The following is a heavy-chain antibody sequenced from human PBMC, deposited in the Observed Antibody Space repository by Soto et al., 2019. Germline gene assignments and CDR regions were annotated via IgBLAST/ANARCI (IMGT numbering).Heavy chain of an antibody. CDR1: GFTISAYT. Sequence: GGSLRLSCAASGFTISAYTMNWVRQAPGKGLEWLSSISDDSSYIDYADSLRGRFTASRDNARNSLYLQIDSRGVEDTAVYYCATPYYFNHWGPGTLVTVSS. CDR3: ATPYYFNH. D-gene: IGHD3-16*01. J-gene: IGHJ1*01. V-gene: IGHV3-21*06. CDR2: ISDDSSYI.